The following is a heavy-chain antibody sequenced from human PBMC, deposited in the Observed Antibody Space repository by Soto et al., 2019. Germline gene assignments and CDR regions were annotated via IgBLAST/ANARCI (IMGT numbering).Heavy chain of an antibody. Sequence: EVQLVESGGGLIQPGGSLRLSCAASGFTVSSNYMSWVRQAPGKRLEWVSVIYSGGSTYYADSVKRRFTISRDNSKNTLYLQMNSLRAEDTAVYYCARGECGGDCYGWFDPWGQGSLVTVSS. CDR1: GFTVSSNY. CDR2: IYSGGST. V-gene: IGHV3-53*01. J-gene: IGHJ5*02. CDR3: ARGECGGDCYGWFDP. D-gene: IGHD2-21*02.